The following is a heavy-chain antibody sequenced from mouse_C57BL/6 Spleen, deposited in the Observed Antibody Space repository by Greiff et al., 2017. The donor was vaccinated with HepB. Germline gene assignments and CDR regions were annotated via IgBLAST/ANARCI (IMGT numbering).Heavy chain of an antibody. J-gene: IGHJ1*03. CDR2: INPNNGGT. V-gene: IGHV1-26*01. Sequence: VQLQQSGPELVKPGASVKISCKASGYTFTDYYMNWVKQSHGKSLEWIGDINPNNGGTSYNQKFKGKATLTVDKSSSTAYMELRSLTSEDSAVYYCARRRTVVGYFDVWGTGTTVTVSS. CDR3: ARRRTVVGYFDV. D-gene: IGHD1-1*01. CDR1: GYTFTDYY.